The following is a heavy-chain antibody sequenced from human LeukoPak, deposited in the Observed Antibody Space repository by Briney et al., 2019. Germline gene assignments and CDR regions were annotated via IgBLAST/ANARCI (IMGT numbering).Heavy chain of an antibody. V-gene: IGHV3-21*01. CDR1: GFTFSSYS. CDR3: ARGSRGYSYGYDDAFDI. D-gene: IGHD5-18*01. CDR2: ISSSSSYI. J-gene: IGHJ3*02. Sequence: GGSLRLSCAASGFTFSSYSMNWVRHAPGKGLEWVSSISSSSSYIYYADSVKGRFTISRDNAKNSLYLQMNSLRAEDTAVYYCARGSRGYSYGYDDAFDIWGQGTMVTVSS.